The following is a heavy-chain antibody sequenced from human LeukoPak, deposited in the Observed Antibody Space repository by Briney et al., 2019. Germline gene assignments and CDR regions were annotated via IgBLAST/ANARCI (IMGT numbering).Heavy chain of an antibody. CDR2: TYYRSKWYN. CDR1: GDSVSSNSAA. CDR3: ARVGYCSSTSCYAWFDP. Sequence: SQTLSLTCAISGDSVSSNSAAWTWIRQSPSRGLEWLGRTYYRSKWYNDYAVSVKSRITINPDTSKNQFSLQLNSVTPEDTAVCYCARVGYCSSTSCYAWFDPWGQGTLVTVSS. V-gene: IGHV6-1*01. D-gene: IGHD2-2*01. J-gene: IGHJ5*02.